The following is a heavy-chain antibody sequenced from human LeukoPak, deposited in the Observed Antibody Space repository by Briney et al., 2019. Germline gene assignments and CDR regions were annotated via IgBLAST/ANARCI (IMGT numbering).Heavy chain of an antibody. CDR3: ARNRSPKQPTNDAFDI. CDR1: GGTFSSYA. V-gene: IGHV1-69*05. J-gene: IGHJ3*02. D-gene: IGHD6-13*01. CDR2: IIPIFGTA. Sequence: ASVKVSCKASGGTFSSYAISWVRQAPGQGLEWMGGIIPIFGTANYAQKFQGRVTITTDESTSTAYMELSSLRSEDTAVYYCARNRSPKQPTNDAFDIWGQGTMVTVSS.